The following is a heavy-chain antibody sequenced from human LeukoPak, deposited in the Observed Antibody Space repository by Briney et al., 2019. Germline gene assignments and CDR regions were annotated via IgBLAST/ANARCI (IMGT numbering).Heavy chain of an antibody. Sequence: KSSETLSLTCAVSGGSISSYYWSWIRQPAGKGLEWIGRIHTSGSTNYNPSLKSRVTMSVDTSKDQFSLKLKSVTAADTAVYYCARDEYYYGSGSYRYDYWGQGTLVTVSS. D-gene: IGHD3-10*01. CDR2: IHTSGST. J-gene: IGHJ4*02. V-gene: IGHV4-4*07. CDR1: GGSISSYY. CDR3: ARDEYYYGSGSYRYDY.